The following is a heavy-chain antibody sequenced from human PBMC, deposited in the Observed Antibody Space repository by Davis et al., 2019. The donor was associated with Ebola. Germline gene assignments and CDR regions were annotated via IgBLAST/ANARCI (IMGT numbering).Heavy chain of an antibody. Sequence: PGGSLRLSCSVSDASVTSHYWNWVRQPPGKGLEWIGIIYDGGRTNYRPSLRSRVTISADTSKNQFSLILRSVTAADTAVYYCVRFGHGAYWGQGTLVTVSS. CDR1: DASVTSHY. CDR2: IYDGGRT. CDR3: VRFGHGAY. V-gene: IGHV4-59*02. D-gene: IGHD3-16*01. J-gene: IGHJ4*02.